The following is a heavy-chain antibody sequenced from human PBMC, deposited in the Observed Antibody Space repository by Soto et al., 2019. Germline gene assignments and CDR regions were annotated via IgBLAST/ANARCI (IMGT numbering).Heavy chain of an antibody. CDR2: VKDGGST. CDR3: ARGQEGIVATH. CDR1: GGSLTGYY. Sequence: QVQLQQWGAGLLKPSETLSLTCTVNGGSLTGYYWSWIRQPPGKGLEWIGEVKDGGSTNYSPSLRGXVSXSXATSKNHFSLRLNSVTAADTAVYFCARGQEGIVATHWDQGALVTVSS. J-gene: IGHJ4*02. V-gene: IGHV4-34*01. D-gene: IGHD5-12*01.